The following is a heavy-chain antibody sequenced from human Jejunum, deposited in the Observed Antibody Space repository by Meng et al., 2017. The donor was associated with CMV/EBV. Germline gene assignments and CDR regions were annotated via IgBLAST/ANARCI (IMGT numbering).Heavy chain of an antibody. CDR2: IYPDDSDT. Sequence: FSTYWIGWVRQMPGKGLESMGIIYPDDSDTRYSPSFQGQVTISADKSISTAYLQWTSLKASDTAMYYCVRLSGEGYSLDNYGMDVWGQGTTGTVSS. CDR3: VRLSGEGYSLDNYGMDV. V-gene: IGHV5-51*01. CDR1: FSTYW. D-gene: IGHD1-1*01. J-gene: IGHJ6*02.